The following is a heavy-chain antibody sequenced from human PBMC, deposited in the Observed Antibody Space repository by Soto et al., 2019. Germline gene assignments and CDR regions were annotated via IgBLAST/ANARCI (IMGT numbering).Heavy chain of an antibody. D-gene: IGHD3-22*01. Sequence: GGSLRLSCSASGFTFSIYAMHWVRQAPGKGLEYVSSISTNGGSTDYADSVKGRFTISRDNSKNTVYLQMSSLRVEDTAVYYCVKGEYYYDSSGYYPFDYWGQRTLVTVSS. J-gene: IGHJ4*02. CDR2: ISTNGGST. V-gene: IGHV3-64D*06. CDR1: GFTFSIYA. CDR3: VKGEYYYDSSGYYPFDY.